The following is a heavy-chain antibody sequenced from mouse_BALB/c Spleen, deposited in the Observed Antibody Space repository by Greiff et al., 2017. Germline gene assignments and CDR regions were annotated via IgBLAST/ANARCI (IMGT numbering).Heavy chain of an antibody. CDR3: ARQYGGNYVWFAY. Sequence: EVQRVESGGGLVKLGGSLKLSCAASGFTFSSYYMSWVRQTPEKRLELVAAINSNGGSTYYPDTVKGRFTISRDNAKNTLYLQMSSLKSEDTALYYCARQYGGNYVWFAYWGQGTLVTVSA. CDR1: GFTFSSYY. CDR2: INSNGGST. D-gene: IGHD1-1*02. J-gene: IGHJ3*01. V-gene: IGHV5-6-2*01.